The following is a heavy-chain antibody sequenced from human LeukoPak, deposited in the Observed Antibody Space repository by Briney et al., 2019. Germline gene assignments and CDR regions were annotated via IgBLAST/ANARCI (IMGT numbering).Heavy chain of an antibody. V-gene: IGHV4-59*01. CDR3: ARYLNYDFWSGYFVDAFDI. CDR2: IYYSGNT. J-gene: IGHJ3*02. Sequence: SETLSLTCTVSGGSISSYYWSWIRQPPGKGLEWIGYIYYSGNTNYNPSLKSRVTISVDTSKNQFSLKLSSVTAADTAVYYCARYLNYDFWSGYFVDAFDIWGQGTMVTVSS. CDR1: GGSISSYY. D-gene: IGHD3-3*01.